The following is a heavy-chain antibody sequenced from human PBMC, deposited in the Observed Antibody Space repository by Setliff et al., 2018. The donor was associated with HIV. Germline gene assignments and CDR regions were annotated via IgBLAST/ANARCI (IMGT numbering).Heavy chain of an antibody. D-gene: IGHD5-18*01. CDR3: RGVDTAMLRLFDY. CDR1: GGSITTGSYY. V-gene: IGHV4-61*09. CDR2: IYASDSCGST. Sequence: SETLSLTCTVSGGSITTGSYYWSWIRQPAGQGLEWIGHIYASDSCGSTYYNPSLRCRVTISVDTSKNQFSLKLTTVTAADTAVYYCRGVDTAMLRLFDYWGQGTLVTVSS. J-gene: IGHJ4*02.